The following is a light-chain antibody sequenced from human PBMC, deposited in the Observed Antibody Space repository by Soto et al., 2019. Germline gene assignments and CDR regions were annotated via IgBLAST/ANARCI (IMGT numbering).Light chain of an antibody. V-gene: IGLV1-40*01. CDR3: QSYDSSLSGSKV. CDR1: SSNSGAGFD. CDR2: GNT. Sequence: QSVLTQPPSVSGAPGQRVTISCTGTSSNSGAGFDVHWYQQVPGTAPKVLIYGNTKRPPAVPDRFSASKSGTSASLAISGLQAEDEAEYYCQSYDSSLSGSKVFGTGTKLTVL. J-gene: IGLJ1*01.